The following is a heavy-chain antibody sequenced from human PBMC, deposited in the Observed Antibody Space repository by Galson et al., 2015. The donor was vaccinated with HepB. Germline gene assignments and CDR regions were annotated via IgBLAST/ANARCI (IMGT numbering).Heavy chain of an antibody. CDR3: ARDSIVVVPADVNNWFDP. CDR2: ISTYNGNT. Sequence: SVKVSCKASGYTFTSYGISRVRQAPGQGLEWLGWISTYNGNTNYAQKLQGRVTMTTDRSTNTAYMELRSLRSDDTAVYYCARDSIVVVPADVNNWFDPWGQGTLVTVSS. D-gene: IGHD2-2*01. V-gene: IGHV1-18*01. J-gene: IGHJ5*02. CDR1: GYTFTSYG.